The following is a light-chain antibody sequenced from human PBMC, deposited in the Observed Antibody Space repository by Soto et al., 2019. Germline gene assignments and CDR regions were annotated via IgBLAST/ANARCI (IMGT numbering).Light chain of an antibody. V-gene: IGKV1-5*01. J-gene: IGKJ1*01. CDR3: QQSTSHPVT. Sequence: IEVTQSPYTLSASVGDRVTITFRASQSITRWLAWYQQKPGRAPKPLIYDASSLQSGVPSRFSGSGSGTEFTLTISRLQPDDFPTHSCQQSTSHPVTFAQGTKVDIK. CDR1: QSITRW. CDR2: DAS.